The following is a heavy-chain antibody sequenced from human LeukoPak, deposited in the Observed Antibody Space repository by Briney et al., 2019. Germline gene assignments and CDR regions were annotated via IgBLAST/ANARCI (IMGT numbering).Heavy chain of an antibody. CDR2: IRQDGSEK. Sequence: GGSLRLSCAVSGFTFTDYWMNWVRQAPGKGLEWVASIRQDGSEKTYVDSVKGRFTISRDNTKNSLSLQVNSLRVEDTAVYYCARDGTAAGLYFDLWGQGTLVTVSS. J-gene: IGHJ4*01. V-gene: IGHV3-7*01. D-gene: IGHD6-13*01. CDR3: ARDGTAAGLYFDL. CDR1: GFTFTDYW.